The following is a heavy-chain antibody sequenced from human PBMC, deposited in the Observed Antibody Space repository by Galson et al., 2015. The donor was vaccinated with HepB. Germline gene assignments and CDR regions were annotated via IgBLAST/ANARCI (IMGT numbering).Heavy chain of an antibody. J-gene: IGHJ6*02. V-gene: IGHV1-18*01. CDR2: ISAYNGNT. D-gene: IGHD6-13*01. Sequence: SVKVSCKASGYTFTSYGISWVRQAPGQGLEWMGWISAYNGNTNYAQKLQGRVTMTTDTSTSTAYMELRSLRSDDTAVYYCAISRRSSWQPYPYYYYYYGMDVWGQGTTVTVSS. CDR3: AISRRSSWQPYPYYYYYYGMDV. CDR1: GYTFTSYG.